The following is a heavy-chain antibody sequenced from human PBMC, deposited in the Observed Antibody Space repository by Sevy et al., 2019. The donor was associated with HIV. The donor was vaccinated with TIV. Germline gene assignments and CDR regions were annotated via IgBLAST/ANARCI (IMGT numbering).Heavy chain of an antibody. CDR3: ARHTYDSSGSARSQAHPSFDY. V-gene: IGHV4-39*01. CDR1: GGSISSSSYY. J-gene: IGHJ4*02. Sequence: SETLSLTCTVSGGSISSSSYYWGWIRQPPGKGLEWIGSIYYSGSTYYNPSLKSRVTISVDTSKNQFSQKLSSVTAADTAVYYCARHTYDSSGSARSQAHPSFDYWGQGTLVTVSS. CDR2: IYYSGST. D-gene: IGHD3-22*01.